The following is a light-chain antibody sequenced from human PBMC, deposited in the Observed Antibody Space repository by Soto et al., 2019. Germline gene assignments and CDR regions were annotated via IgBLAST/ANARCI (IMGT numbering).Light chain of an antibody. Sequence: EIVLTQSPGTLSLSPGERATLSCRASQSVSSSYLAWYQQKPGQAPRLLIYGASSRATGIPDRFSGSGSGTDFTLTISRLEPDDFAVYYCQQYGSPPSGYTFGQGTKLEIK. CDR3: QQYGSPPSGYT. J-gene: IGKJ2*01. V-gene: IGKV3-20*01. CDR1: QSVSSSY. CDR2: GAS.